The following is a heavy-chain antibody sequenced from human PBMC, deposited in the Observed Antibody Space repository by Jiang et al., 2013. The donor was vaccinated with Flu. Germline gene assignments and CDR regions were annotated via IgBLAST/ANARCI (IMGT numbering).Heavy chain of an antibody. Sequence: QLVESGGGLVQPGGPVRLSCAASGFVFQNYWMTWVRQAPGKGLEWVANIKQDSSEKYLVDSVKGRFTISRDNAKSSLFLQMNSLRAEDTAVYYCARAARFVDSRGYYYVATPDYWGQGALVTVSS. CDR2: IKQDSSEK. CDR3: ARAARFVDSRGYYYVATPDY. V-gene: IGHV3-7*01. J-gene: IGHJ4*02. CDR1: GFVFQNYW. D-gene: IGHD3-22*01.